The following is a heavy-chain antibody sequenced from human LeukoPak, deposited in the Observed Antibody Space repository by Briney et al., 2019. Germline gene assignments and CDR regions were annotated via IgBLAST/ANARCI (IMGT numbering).Heavy chain of an antibody. J-gene: IGHJ4*02. D-gene: IGHD6-6*01. V-gene: IGHV3-53*01. CDR1: GFTVSSNY. Sequence: GGSLRLSCAASGFTVSSNYVSWVRQAPGKGLEWVSVIYSGGDTYYTDSVKGRFTLSRANSKNLLYLQMNSLRCEGTAVYYCARGGAARSAGHWGQGTLVTVSS. CDR2: IYSGGDT. CDR3: ARGGAARSAGH.